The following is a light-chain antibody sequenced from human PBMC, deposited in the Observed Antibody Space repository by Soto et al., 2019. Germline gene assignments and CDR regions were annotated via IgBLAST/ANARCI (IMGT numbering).Light chain of an antibody. J-gene: IGLJ1*01. CDR2: EAS. Sequence: QSALTQPASVSGSPGQSITISCTGTSSDVGSYNHVSWYQQHPGKAPKLMIYEASKRPSGVSNRFSGSKSGNTASLTISGLQADDEADYYCSSYAGSSNYVFGTGTKVTVL. V-gene: IGLV2-23*01. CDR1: SSDVGSYNH. CDR3: SSYAGSSNYV.